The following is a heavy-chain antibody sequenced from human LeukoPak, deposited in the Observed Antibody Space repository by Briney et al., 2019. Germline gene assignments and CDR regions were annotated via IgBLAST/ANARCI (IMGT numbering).Heavy chain of an antibody. D-gene: IGHD3-3*01. Sequence: SETLSLTCTVSGGPISGYYWSWIRQPAGKGLEWIGRIYTSGNTNYNPSLKSRVTMSVDTSKNQFSLKLSSVTAADTAVYYCARADFWSGYYSHFDYWGQGTLVTVSS. CDR3: ARADFWSGYYSHFDY. CDR2: IYTSGNT. V-gene: IGHV4-4*07. CDR1: GGPISGYY. J-gene: IGHJ4*02.